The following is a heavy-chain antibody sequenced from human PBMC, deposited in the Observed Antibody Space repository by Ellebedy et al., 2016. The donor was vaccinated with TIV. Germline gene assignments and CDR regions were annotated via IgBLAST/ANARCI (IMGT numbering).Heavy chain of an antibody. J-gene: IGHJ4*02. CDR1: GGSISNFYY. D-gene: IGHD1-26*01. CDR3: ARESAVVGGAIDS. V-gene: IGHV4-59*01. Sequence: SETLSLTCTVSGGSISNFYYWSWIRPPPGKGLEWIGFVHYSGSTNYTASLKSRVTISLDASKKQFSLRLSSVTAADTAVYYCARESAVVGGAIDSWGQGTLVTVSS. CDR2: VHYSGST.